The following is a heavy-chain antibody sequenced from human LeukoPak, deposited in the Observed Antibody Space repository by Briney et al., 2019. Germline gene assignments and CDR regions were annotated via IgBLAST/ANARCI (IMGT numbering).Heavy chain of an antibody. J-gene: IGHJ4*02. CDR2: ISNDGRTT. CDR3: ARDLAGSIDY. V-gene: IGHV3-74*01. Sequence: QSGGSLRLSCAASGFTFSRFLMHWVRQAPGKGLVWVSLISNDGRTTRYADSVKGRFTISRDNAKNTLYLEMNSLRAEDTAVYYCARDLAGSIDYWGQGTLVTVSS. CDR1: GFTFSRFL. D-gene: IGHD6-19*01.